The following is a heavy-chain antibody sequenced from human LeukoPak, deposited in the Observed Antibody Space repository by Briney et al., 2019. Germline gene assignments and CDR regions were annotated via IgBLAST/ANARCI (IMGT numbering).Heavy chain of an antibody. D-gene: IGHD6-19*01. CDR3: AREVAVAGTDYYGVDV. V-gene: IGHV4-61*02. Sequence: SETLSPTCTVSGGSISSGSYYWSWIRQPAGKGLEWIGRIYTSGSTNYDPSLKSRVTISVDTSKNQFSLKLSSVTAADTAVYYCAREVAVAGTDYYGVDVWGQGTTVTVSS. J-gene: IGHJ6*02. CDR2: IYTSGST. CDR1: GGSISSGSYY.